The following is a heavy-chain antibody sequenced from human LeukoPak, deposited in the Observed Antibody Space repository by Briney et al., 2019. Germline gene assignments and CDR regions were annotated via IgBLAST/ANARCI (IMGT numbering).Heavy chain of an antibody. CDR2: ISTYNGNT. Sequence: EASVKVSCKASGYTLTTYDISWVRQAPGQGLEWMGWISTYNGNTHYAQNLQDRVTMTTDTSANTVYMELGSLTSDDTAVYYCTTYIEAAGEYYFAYWGQGTLVTVSS. CDR3: TTYIEAAGEYYFAY. D-gene: IGHD6-25*01. CDR1: GYTLTTYD. V-gene: IGHV1-18*01. J-gene: IGHJ4*02.